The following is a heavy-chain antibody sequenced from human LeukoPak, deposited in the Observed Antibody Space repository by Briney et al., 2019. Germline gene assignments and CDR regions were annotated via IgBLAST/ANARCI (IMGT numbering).Heavy chain of an antibody. J-gene: IGHJ3*02. V-gene: IGHV4-34*01. Sequence: SETLSLTCAVYGGSFSGYYWSWIRQPPGKGLEWIGEINHSGSTNYNPSLKSRVTISVDTSKNQFSLRLSSVTAADTAIYYCAGREDDIGSFSLPIWGQGTVVTVSS. D-gene: IGHD2-15*01. CDR3: AGREDDIGSFSLPI. CDR1: GGSFSGYY. CDR2: INHSGST.